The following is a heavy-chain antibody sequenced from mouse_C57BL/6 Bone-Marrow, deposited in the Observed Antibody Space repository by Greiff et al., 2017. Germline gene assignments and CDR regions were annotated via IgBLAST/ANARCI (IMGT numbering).Heavy chain of an antibody. Sequence: VQLQQSGPELVKPGASVKISCKASGYTFTDYYMNWVKQSPGKSLEWIGDINPNNGGTSYNQKFKGKATLTVDKSSSTAYMELRSLTSEDSAVYYCARDDYGSSYNYAMDYWGQGTSVTVSS. CDR3: ARDDYGSSYNYAMDY. CDR1: GYTFTDYY. V-gene: IGHV1-26*01. CDR2: INPNNGGT. D-gene: IGHD1-1*01. J-gene: IGHJ4*01.